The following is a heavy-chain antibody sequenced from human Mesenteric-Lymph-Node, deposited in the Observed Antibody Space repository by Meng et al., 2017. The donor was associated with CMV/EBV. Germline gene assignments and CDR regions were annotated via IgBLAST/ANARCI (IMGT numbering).Heavy chain of an antibody. J-gene: IGHJ5*02. CDR1: EYTFTSYF. Sequence: SVKVSCKASEYTFTSYFINWVRQATGQGLEWMGWMNPNSGNTGYAQKFQGRVTMTRNTSISTAYMELSSLRSEDTAVYYCGLQRTGFDPWGQGTLVTVSS. CDR2: MNPNSGNT. CDR3: GLQRTGFDP. V-gene: IGHV1-8*01. D-gene: IGHD5-24*01.